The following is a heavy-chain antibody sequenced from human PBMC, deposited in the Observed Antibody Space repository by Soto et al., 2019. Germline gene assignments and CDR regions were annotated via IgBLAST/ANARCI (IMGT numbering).Heavy chain of an antibody. V-gene: IGHV3-9*01. D-gene: IGHD6-19*01. J-gene: IGHJ4*02. CDR3: AKDIRSGWYVYHFDY. CDR2: ISWNSGSI. Sequence: EVQLVESGGGLVQPGRSLRLSCAASGFTFDDYAMHWVRQAPGKGLEWVSGISWNSGSIGYADSVKGRFTISRDNAKNTLYLEMNSLRAEETALYYCAKDIRSGWYVYHFDYWGQGTLVTVSS. CDR1: GFTFDDYA.